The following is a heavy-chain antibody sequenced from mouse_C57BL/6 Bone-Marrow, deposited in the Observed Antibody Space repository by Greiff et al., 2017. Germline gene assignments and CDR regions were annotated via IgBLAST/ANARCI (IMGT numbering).Heavy chain of an antibody. V-gene: IGHV7-3*01. J-gene: IGHJ3*01. CDR1: GFTFTDYY. CDR2: IRNKANGDTT. CDR3: AGWDGSLAY. D-gene: IGHD1-1*01. Sequence: EVKLMESGGGLVQPGGSLSLSCAASGFTFTDYYMSWVRQPPGKALEWLGFIRNKANGDTTEYSASVKGRFTISRDNSQSILYLQMNALVAEDGTTYYRAGWDGSLAYWGQGTLVTVSA.